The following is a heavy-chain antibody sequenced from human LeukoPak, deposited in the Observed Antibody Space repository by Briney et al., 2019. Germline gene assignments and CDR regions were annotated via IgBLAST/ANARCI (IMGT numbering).Heavy chain of an antibody. Sequence: PWETLSLTCTVSGTSISGSSYFWGWIRQTPGKGLEGIGSILYTGSNFYNPSLKSRVGVSVDTSKNKYSLKLTSVTAADTAVYFCVRDGGNWDVDYWGQGTLVTVSS. CDR1: GTSISGSSYF. CDR3: VRDGGNWDVDY. V-gene: IGHV4-39*07. CDR2: ILYTGSN. D-gene: IGHD3-16*01. J-gene: IGHJ4*02.